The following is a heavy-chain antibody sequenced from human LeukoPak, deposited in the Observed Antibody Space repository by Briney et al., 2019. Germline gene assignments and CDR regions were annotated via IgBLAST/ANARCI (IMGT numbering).Heavy chain of an antibody. Sequence: SETLSLTCAVYGGSFSGYYWSWIRQPPGKGLEWIGEINHSGSTNYNPSLKSRVTISVDTSKNQFSLKLSSVTAADTAVYYCARRRMVRRFDYWGQGTLVTVSS. CDR1: GGSFSGYY. CDR3: ARRRMVRRFDY. CDR2: INHSGST. D-gene: IGHD3-10*01. J-gene: IGHJ4*02. V-gene: IGHV4-34*01.